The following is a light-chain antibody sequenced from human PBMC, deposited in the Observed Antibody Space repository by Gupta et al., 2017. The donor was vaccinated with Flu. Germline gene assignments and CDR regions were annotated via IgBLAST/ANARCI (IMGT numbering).Light chain of an antibody. V-gene: IGKV3-15*01. CDR3: QQNKNWHART. CDR1: QSVSSN. CDR2: GAS. J-gene: IGKJ1*01. Sequence: IVMPQSPATLSVSPGERATLACRASQSVSSNLAWYQQKPGQAPRLLIYGASTRATGIPARFSGSGSGTECTLTISSLQSEDFAVYYCQQNKNWHARTVGRGTKVEIK.